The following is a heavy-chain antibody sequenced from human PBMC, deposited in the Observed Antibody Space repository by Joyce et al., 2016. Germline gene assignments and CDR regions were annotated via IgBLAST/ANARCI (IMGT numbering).Heavy chain of an antibody. Sequence: EVQLLESGGALVQPGGSLRLSCAASGFTFTNYAMGWVRQATGRGLEWVSSISSSGGTTHYADSEKGRFTISRDNSKNTLNLQVNSLRAEDTAIYYCAKGPRIAARPNYYYYGMDVWGQGTTVTVSS. V-gene: IGHV3-23*01. J-gene: IGHJ6*02. CDR2: ISSSGGTT. CDR3: AKGPRIAARPNYYYYGMDV. D-gene: IGHD6-6*01. CDR1: GFTFTNYA.